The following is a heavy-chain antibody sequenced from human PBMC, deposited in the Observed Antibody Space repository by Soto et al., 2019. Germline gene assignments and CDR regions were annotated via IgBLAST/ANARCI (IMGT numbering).Heavy chain of an antibody. CDR3: ATDKVWSGYYRANHKWFDP. CDR1: GGTFSSYT. V-gene: IGHV1-69*02. CDR2: IIPILGIA. D-gene: IGHD3-3*01. J-gene: IGHJ5*02. Sequence: SVKVSCKASGGTFSSYTISWVRQAPGQGLEWMGRIIPILGIANYAQKFQGRVTITADKSTSTAYMELSSLRSEDTAVYYCATDKVWSGYYRANHKWFDPWGQGTLVNVS.